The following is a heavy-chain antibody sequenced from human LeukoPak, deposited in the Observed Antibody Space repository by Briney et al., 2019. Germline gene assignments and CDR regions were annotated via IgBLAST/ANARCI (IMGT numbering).Heavy chain of an antibody. CDR2: ISSSGSTI. J-gene: IGHJ5*02. D-gene: IGHD2-15*01. V-gene: IGHV3-48*03. CDR1: GFTFSSYE. CDR3: ARESCSGGSCYPDP. Sequence: PGGSLRLSCAASGFTFSSYEMNWVRQAPGKGLEWVSYISSSGSTIYYADSVKGRFTISRDNAKNTLYLQMNSLRAEDTAVYYCARESCSGGSCYPDPWGQGTLVTVSS.